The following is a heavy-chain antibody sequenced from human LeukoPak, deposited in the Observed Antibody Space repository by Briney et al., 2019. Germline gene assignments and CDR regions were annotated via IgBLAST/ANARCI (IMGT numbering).Heavy chain of an antibody. CDR3: ATGTSWYYYY. CDR1: GGSISTYY. V-gene: IGHV4-59*12. D-gene: IGHD6-13*01. J-gene: IGHJ4*02. CDR2: IHNSGTT. Sequence: PSETLSLTCTVSGGSISTYYWSWIRQFPGRGLEWIGYIHNSGTTNYNPSLKSRVTFSVDTSNNQFSLKLISVTAADTAMYYCATGTSWYYYYWGQGTLVTVSS.